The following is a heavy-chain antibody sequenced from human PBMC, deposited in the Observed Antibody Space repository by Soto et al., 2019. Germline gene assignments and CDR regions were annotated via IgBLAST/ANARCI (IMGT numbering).Heavy chain of an antibody. D-gene: IGHD3-10*01. Sequence: GGSLRLSCAASGFTFSSYAMSWVRQAPGKGLEWVSAISGSGGSTYYADSVKGRFTISRDNSKNTLYLQMNSLRAEDTAVYYCAKGLTPGVHYYGSGSYLAFFDYWGQGTLVTVSS. CDR2: ISGSGGST. CDR1: GFTFSSYA. V-gene: IGHV3-23*01. CDR3: AKGLTPGVHYYGSGSYLAFFDY. J-gene: IGHJ4*02.